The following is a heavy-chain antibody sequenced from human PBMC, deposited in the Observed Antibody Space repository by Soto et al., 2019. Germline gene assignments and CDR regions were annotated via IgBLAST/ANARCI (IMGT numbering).Heavy chain of an antibody. CDR2: ISYDGSNK. D-gene: IGHD3-10*01. CDR3: ARGGGVDYGSGSYPTHMYYFDY. V-gene: IGHV3-30-3*01. CDR1: GFTFSSYA. Sequence: QVQLVESGGGVVQPGRSLRLSCAASGFTFSSYAMHWVRQAPGKGLEWVAVISYDGSNKYYADSVKGRFTISRDNSKNTLYVQRDTLRAEDTAVYYCARGGGVDYGSGSYPTHMYYFDYWGQGTLVTVSS. J-gene: IGHJ4*02.